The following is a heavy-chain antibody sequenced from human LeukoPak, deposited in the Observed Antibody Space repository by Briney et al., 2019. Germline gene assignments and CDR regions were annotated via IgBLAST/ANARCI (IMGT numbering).Heavy chain of an antibody. Sequence: SETLSLTCTVSGGAISSYYWSWIRQPPGKGLEWIGYIYYSGSTNYNPSLKSRVTISVDTSKNQFSLKLSSVTAADTAVYYCARTYYYDSSVPAFDPWGQGTLVTVSS. CDR2: IYYSGST. D-gene: IGHD3-22*01. J-gene: IGHJ5*02. CDR3: ARTYYYDSSVPAFDP. CDR1: GGAISSYY. V-gene: IGHV4-59*08.